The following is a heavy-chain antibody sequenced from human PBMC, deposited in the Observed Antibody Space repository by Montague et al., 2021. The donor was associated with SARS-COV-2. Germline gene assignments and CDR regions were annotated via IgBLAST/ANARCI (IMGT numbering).Heavy chain of an antibody. J-gene: IGHJ5*02. Sequence: SLRLSCAASGFTFSSYAMHWVRQAPGKGLEWVAVISYDGSNKYYADSVKGRFTISRDNSKNTLYLQMNSLRAEDTAVYYCARDRWEWALGFNWFDPWGQGTLVTVSS. D-gene: IGHD1-26*01. V-gene: IGHV3-30*04. CDR2: ISYDGSNK. CDR3: ARDRWEWALGFNWFDP. CDR1: GFTFSSYA.